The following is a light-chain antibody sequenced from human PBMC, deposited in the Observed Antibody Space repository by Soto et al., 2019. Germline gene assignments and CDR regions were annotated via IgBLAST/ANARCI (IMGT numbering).Light chain of an antibody. Sequence: EILMTQSPATLSVSPGERATLSCRASQSISSNLAWYQRKRGQAPRLLVCRTSRRCTGFPGRFRGTGSGTDFTLTISSPHSEDLALYSGQQYNNWPWTSGQGTKVDIK. CDR3: QQYNNWPWT. V-gene: IGKV3-15*01. CDR2: RTS. J-gene: IGKJ1*01. CDR1: QSISSN.